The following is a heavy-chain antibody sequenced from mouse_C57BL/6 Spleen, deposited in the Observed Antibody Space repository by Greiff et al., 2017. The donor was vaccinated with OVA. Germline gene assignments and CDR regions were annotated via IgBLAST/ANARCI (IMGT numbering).Heavy chain of an antibody. CDR2: IDPSDSYT. J-gene: IGHJ2*01. V-gene: IGHV1-50*01. CDR3: ARTKLVWDY. D-gene: IGHD2-10*02. Sequence: QVQLQQPGAELVKPGASVKLSCKASGYTFTSYWMQWVKQRPGQGLEWIGEIDPSDSYTNYNQKFKGKATLTVDTSSSTAYMQLSSLTSEDSAVYYCARTKLVWDYWGQGTTLTVSS. CDR1: GYTFTSYW.